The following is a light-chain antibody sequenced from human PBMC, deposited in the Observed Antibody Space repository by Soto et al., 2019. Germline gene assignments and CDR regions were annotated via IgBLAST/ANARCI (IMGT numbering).Light chain of an antibody. CDR1: SGSIASNY. V-gene: IGLV6-57*01. CDR2: EDN. J-gene: IGLJ3*02. Sequence: NFMLTQPHSVSESPGKTVTISCTRSSGSIASNYVQWYQQRPGSSPTTVIYEDNQRPSGVPDRFSGSIDSSSNSASLTISGLKTEDEADYYCQSYDSSTPHRVFGGGTKVTVL. CDR3: QSYDSSTPHRV.